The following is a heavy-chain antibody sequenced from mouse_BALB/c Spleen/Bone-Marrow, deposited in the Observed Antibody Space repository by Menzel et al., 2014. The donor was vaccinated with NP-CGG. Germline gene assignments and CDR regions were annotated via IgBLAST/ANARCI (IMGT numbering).Heavy chain of an antibody. CDR3: ARNVYYYGSSPMDY. D-gene: IGHD1-1*01. CDR2: IWSGGST. CDR1: GVSLTSYA. V-gene: IGHV2-2*02. J-gene: IGHJ4*01. Sequence: QVQLQQSGPGLVQPSRSLSITCTVSGVSLTSYAVHWVRQSPGKGLEWLGVIWSGGSTDYNAAFISRLSISKDNSKSQVFFKMNRLQANDTTIYYCARNVYYYGSSPMDYWGQGASVTVSS.